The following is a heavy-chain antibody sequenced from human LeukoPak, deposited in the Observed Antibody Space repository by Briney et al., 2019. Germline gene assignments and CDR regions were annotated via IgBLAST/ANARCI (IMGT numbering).Heavy chain of an antibody. V-gene: IGHV4-38-2*02. J-gene: IGHJ4*02. CDR1: GYSISSGYY. D-gene: IGHD3-10*01. CDR3: ARTITMVRGVRDY. Sequence: SETLSLTCTVSGYSISSGYYWGWIRQPPGKGLEWIGSIYHSGSTYYNPSLKSRVTISVDTSKNQFSLKLSSVTAADTAVYYCARTITMVRGVRDYWGQGTLVTVSS. CDR2: IYHSGST.